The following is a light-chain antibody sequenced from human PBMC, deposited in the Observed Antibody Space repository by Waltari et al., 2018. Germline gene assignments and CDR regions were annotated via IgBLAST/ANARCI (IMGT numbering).Light chain of an antibody. V-gene: IGKV3-20*01. J-gene: IGKJ1*01. Sequence: EIVLTQSPGTLSLSTGERATLSCRASQSLSIYLAWYQQKPGRAPRPLIYHASSRATGVPDRFSGSGSGTDFSLTISRLEPEDFAVYYCQHYVSLPVTFGQGTKVEIK. CDR2: HAS. CDR3: QHYVSLPVT. CDR1: QSLSIY.